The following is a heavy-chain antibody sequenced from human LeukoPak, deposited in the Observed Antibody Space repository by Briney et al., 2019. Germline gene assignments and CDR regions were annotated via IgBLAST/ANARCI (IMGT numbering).Heavy chain of an antibody. D-gene: IGHD3-10*01. CDR3: ARQPGYYYGSAPDY. CDR1: GYSISSGYY. Sequence: PSETLSLTCAVSGYSISSGYYWGWIRQPPRKGLEWIGSIYHSGSTYYNPSLTRRVTISVDTSKTQFSLKLSSVTAADTAVYYCARQPGYYYGSAPDYWGQGTLVTVSS. CDR2: IYHSGST. V-gene: IGHV4-38-2*01. J-gene: IGHJ4*02.